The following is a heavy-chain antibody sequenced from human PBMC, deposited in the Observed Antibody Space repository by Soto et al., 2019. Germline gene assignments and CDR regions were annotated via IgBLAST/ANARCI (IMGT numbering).Heavy chain of an antibody. J-gene: IGHJ5*02. CDR2: INHSGST. Sequence: SETLSLTCTVSGGSISSGGYYWSWIRQPPGKGLEWIGEINHSGSTNYNPSLKSRVTISVDTSKNQFSLKLSSVTAADTAVYYCARDSSTGWEGMYNWFDPWGQGTLVTVSS. D-gene: IGHD2-2*01. CDR3: ARDSSTGWEGMYNWFDP. V-gene: IGHV4-39*07. CDR1: GGSISSGGYY.